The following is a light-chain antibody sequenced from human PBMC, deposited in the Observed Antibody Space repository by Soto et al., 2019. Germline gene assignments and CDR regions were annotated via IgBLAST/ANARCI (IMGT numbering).Light chain of an antibody. V-gene: IGLV2-14*03. J-gene: IGLJ3*02. Sequence: QSVLTQPASVSGSPGQSITISCTGTSSDVGGYNYVSWYQHHPGKAPKLMIYDVTNRPSGVYNRFSGSKSGNTASLTISGLQAEDEADYYCTSYTTSSPYLVFGGGTKLTVL. CDR1: SSDVGGYNY. CDR2: DVT. CDR3: TSYTTSSPYLV.